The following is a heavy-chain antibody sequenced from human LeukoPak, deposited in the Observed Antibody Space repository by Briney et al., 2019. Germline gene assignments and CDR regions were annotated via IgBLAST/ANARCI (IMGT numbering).Heavy chain of an antibody. CDR3: ARHGHSWVYGGNGPFDY. CDR2: IYYSGST. Sequence: PSETLSLTCTVSGGSISSYYWSWIRQPPGKGLEWIGYIYYSGSTNYNPPLKSRVTISVDTSKNQFSLKLSSVTAADTAVYYCARHGHSWVYGGNGPFDYWGQGTLVTVSS. D-gene: IGHD4-23*01. J-gene: IGHJ4*02. V-gene: IGHV4-59*08. CDR1: GGSISSYY.